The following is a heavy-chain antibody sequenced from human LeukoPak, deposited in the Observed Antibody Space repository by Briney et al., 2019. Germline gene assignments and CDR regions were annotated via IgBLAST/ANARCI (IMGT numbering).Heavy chain of an antibody. J-gene: IGHJ4*02. V-gene: IGHV3-23*01. D-gene: IGHD1-26*01. CDR1: GFTFDNFA. Sequence: PGGSLRLSCAASGFTFDNFAMNWVRQAPGKGLEWVSGISDSGGSTHYADPVRGRFTSSRDNPKNTLYLQMNSLRAEDTAVYYCAKVLVAGASRGYFDSWGQGTLVTVSS. CDR3: AKVLVAGASRGYFDS. CDR2: ISDSGGST.